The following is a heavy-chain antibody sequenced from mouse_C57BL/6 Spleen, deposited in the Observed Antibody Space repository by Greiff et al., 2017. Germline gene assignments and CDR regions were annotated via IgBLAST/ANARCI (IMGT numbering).Heavy chain of an antibody. Sequence: EVQRVESGGGLVKPGGSLKLSCAASGFTFSDYGMHWVRQAPEQGLEWVAYISSGSSTIYYADTVKGRFTISRDNAKNTLFLQMTSLASEDTAMYYGARGAYSNRGYYAMDYWGQGTSVTVSS. J-gene: IGHJ4*01. CDR2: ISSGSSTI. CDR3: ARGAYSNRGYYAMDY. D-gene: IGHD2-5*01. CDR1: GFTFSDYG. V-gene: IGHV5-17*01.